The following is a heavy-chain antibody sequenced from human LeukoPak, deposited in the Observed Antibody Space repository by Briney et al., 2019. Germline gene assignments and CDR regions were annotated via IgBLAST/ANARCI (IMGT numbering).Heavy chain of an antibody. V-gene: IGHV3-53*01. CDR1: GFTFSSYW. D-gene: IGHD2-15*01. CDR3: VLYCSGGSCRRAFDI. J-gene: IGHJ3*02. CDR2: IYSGGST. Sequence: PGGSLRLSCAASGFTFSSYWMSWVRQAPGKGLEWVSVIYSGGSTYYADSVKGRFTISRDNSKNTLYLQMNSLRAEDTAVYYCVLYCSGGSCRRAFDIWGQGTMVTVSS.